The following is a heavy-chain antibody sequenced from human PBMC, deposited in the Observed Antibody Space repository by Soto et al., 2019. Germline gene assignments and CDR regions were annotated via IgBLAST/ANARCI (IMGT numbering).Heavy chain of an antibody. Sequence: QVQLVESGGGVVQPGRSLRLSCAASGFTFSSYGMHWVRQAPGKGLEWVAVIWYDGSNKYYADSVKGRFTISRDNSKNTLYLQMNSLRAEDTAVYYCARDYDTSGDPSYYFDYWGQGTLVTVSS. V-gene: IGHV3-33*01. CDR3: ARDYDTSGDPSYYFDY. J-gene: IGHJ4*02. D-gene: IGHD3-22*01. CDR1: GFTFSSYG. CDR2: IWYDGSNK.